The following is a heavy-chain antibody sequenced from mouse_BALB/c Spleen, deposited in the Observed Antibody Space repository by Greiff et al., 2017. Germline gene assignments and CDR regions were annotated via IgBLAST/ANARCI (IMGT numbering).Heavy chain of an antibody. V-gene: IGHV5-6*01. Sequence: DVHLVESGGDLVKPGGSLKLSCAASGFTFSSYGMSWVRQTPDKRLEWVATISSGGSYTYYPDSVKGRFTISRDNAKNTLYLQMSSLKSEDTAMYYCARHGGNASWLAYWGQGTLVTVSA. CDR3: ARHGGNASWLAY. D-gene: IGHD1-1*02. J-gene: IGHJ3*01. CDR1: GFTFSSYG. CDR2: ISSGGSYT.